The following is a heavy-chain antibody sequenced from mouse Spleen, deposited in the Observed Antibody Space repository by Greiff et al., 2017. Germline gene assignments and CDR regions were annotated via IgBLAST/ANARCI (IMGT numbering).Heavy chain of an antibody. CDR1: GYTFTDYY. Sequence: VQLQQSGPVLVKPGASVKMSCKASGYTFTDYYMNWVKQSHGKSLEWIGVINPYNGGTSYNQKFKGKATLTVDKSSSTAYMELNSLTSEDSAVYYCARGYYYGSSYEDYWGQGTTLTVSS. J-gene: IGHJ2*01. CDR2: INPYNGGT. CDR3: ARGYYYGSSYEDY. D-gene: IGHD1-1*01. V-gene: IGHV1-19*01.